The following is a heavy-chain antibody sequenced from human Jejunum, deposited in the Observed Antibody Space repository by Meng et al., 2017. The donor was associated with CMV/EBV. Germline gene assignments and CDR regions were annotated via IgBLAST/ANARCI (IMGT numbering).Heavy chain of an antibody. V-gene: IGHV3-74*01. J-gene: IGHJ4*02. Sequence: CAASGFTFSSYWMHWVRQAPGKGLVWVSRIKSDGISTTYADSVKGRFTISRDNAKNTLYLQMNNLSAEDTAVYYCAKRGGNLYFDYWGQGTLVTVSS. CDR2: IKSDGIST. CDR1: GFTFSSYW. D-gene: IGHD4-23*01. CDR3: AKRGGNLYFDY.